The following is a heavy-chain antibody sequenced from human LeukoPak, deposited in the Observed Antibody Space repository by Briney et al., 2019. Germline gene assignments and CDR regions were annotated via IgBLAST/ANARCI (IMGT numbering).Heavy chain of an antibody. V-gene: IGHV1-69*04. Sequence: ASVKVSCKASGGTFSSYAISWVRQAPGQGREWMGRIIPILGIANYAQKFQGRVTITADKSTSTAYMELSSLRSEDTAVYYCARVPYYGSGSFDIWGQGTMVTVSS. D-gene: IGHD3-10*01. CDR3: ARVPYYGSGSFDI. J-gene: IGHJ3*02. CDR1: GGTFSSYA. CDR2: IIPILGIA.